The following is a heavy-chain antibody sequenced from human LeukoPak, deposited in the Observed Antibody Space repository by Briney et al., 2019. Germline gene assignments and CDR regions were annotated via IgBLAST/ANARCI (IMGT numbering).Heavy chain of an antibody. CDR2: IHYSGST. Sequence: SETLSLTCTVSGGSISSSSYYWGWIRQPPGKGLEWIGSIHYSGSTYYNPSLKSRVTMSVDTSKNQFSLKLSSVTAADTAVYYCAKEGSSSWYSGVDYWGQGTLVTVSS. V-gene: IGHV4-39*02. CDR3: AKEGSSSWYSGVDY. D-gene: IGHD6-13*01. J-gene: IGHJ4*02. CDR1: GGSISSSSYY.